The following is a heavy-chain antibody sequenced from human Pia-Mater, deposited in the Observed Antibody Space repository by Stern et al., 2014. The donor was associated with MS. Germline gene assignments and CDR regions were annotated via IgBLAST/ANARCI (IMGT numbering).Heavy chain of an antibody. D-gene: IGHD2-2*01. CDR1: GYSITSAAFS. Sequence: VQLEESGSGLVKPSQTLSLTCSVSGYSITSAAFSWTRLRQAPGKGLEWIGYMYYGGRPLYNPPLRSRVNISAHTAKNQFPRRLNSGTAADTAVYYCARGRSRVHPPLDPWGQGTLVTVSS. J-gene: IGHJ5*02. CDR3: ARGRSRVHPPLDP. CDR2: MYYGGRP. V-gene: IGHV4-30-2*01.